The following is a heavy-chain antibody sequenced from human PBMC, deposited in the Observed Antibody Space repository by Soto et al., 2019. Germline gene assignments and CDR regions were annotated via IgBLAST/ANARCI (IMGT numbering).Heavy chain of an antibody. D-gene: IGHD3-22*01. CDR1: GYTFTSYG. J-gene: IGHJ5*02. CDR2: ISAYNGNT. Sequence: QVQLVQSGAEVKKPGASVKVSCKASGYTFTSYGISWVRQAPGQGLEWMGWISAYNGNTNYAQKLQGRVTMTTDTSTSTAYMELRSLSSGDTAVYYCARDYGTYYYDSSGDRPMEMSWFDPWGQGTLVTVSS. V-gene: IGHV1-18*01. CDR3: ARDYGTYYYDSSGDRPMEMSWFDP.